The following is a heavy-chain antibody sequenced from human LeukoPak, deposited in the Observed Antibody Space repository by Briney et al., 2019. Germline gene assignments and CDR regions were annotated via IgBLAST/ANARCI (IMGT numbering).Heavy chain of an antibody. CDR1: GFTFSSYA. D-gene: IGHD6-13*01. Sequence: GGSLRLSCAASGFTFSSYAMHWVRQAPGKGLEWVSVIYSGGSTYYADSVKGRFTISRHNSKNTLYLQMNSLRAEDTAVYYCASNPAAAGMFYYYGMDVWGQGTTVTVSS. J-gene: IGHJ6*02. CDR2: IYSGGST. CDR3: ASNPAAAGMFYYYGMDV. V-gene: IGHV3-53*04.